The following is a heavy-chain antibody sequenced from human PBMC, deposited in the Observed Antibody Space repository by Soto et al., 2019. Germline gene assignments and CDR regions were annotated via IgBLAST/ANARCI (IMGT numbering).Heavy chain of an antibody. Sequence: QVQLQESGPGLVKPSQTLSLTCTVSGGSISSGTYYWNWIRQLPGKGLEWIGYINYRGTTFYNPSLKSRVIISAGTSENQFSLRLSSVTAPDSAMYYCARNAPGAAPYWGQGTLVTVSS. CDR3: ARNAPGAAPY. CDR1: GGSISSGTYY. CDR2: INYRGTT. V-gene: IGHV4-31*03. D-gene: IGHD1-26*01. J-gene: IGHJ4*02.